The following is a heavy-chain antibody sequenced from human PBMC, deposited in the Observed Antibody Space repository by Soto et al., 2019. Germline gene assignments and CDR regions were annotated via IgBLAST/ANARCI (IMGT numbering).Heavy chain of an antibody. CDR3: ARDRQQWLVHGCFDP. CDR2: ISTTNNYI. V-gene: IGHV3-21*01. CDR1: GFTFSSYS. J-gene: IGHJ5*02. D-gene: IGHD6-19*01. Sequence: TGGSLRLSCAVSGFTFSSYSMSWVRQAPGKGLEWVSSISTTNNYIYYADSVKGRFTISRDNARNSLYLQMNSLRAEDTAVYYCARDRQQWLVHGCFDPWGQGTLVTVSS.